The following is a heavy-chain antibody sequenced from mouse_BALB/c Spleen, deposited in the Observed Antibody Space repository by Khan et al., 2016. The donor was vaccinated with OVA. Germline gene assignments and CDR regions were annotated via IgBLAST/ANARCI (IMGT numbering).Heavy chain of an antibody. CDR2: IWSGGIT. J-gene: IGHJ3*01. D-gene: IGHD2-4*01. V-gene: IGHV2-2*02. CDR1: GFSLTTYG. Sequence: QVQLKESGPGLVQPSQSLSLTCTVSGFSLTTYGVHWVRQSPGKGLEWLGVIWSGGITNYNAHFISRLSISKENTKGEVSFKMNSRQANDAAIVYCGRNYDYYEGLAYWGQGTLVTVSA. CDR3: GRNYDYYEGLAY.